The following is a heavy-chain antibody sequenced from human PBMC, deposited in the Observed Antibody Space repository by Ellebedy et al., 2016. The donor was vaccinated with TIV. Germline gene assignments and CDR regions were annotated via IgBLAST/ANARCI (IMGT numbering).Heavy chain of an antibody. CDR2: IKQDGSER. J-gene: IGHJ4*02. D-gene: IGHD1-26*01. CDR1: GFTFSNYW. CDR3: ARAVGPFDY. Sequence: GGSLRLSXAASGFTFSNYWMSWVRQAPGKGLEWVANIKQDGSERYYVDSVKGRFTISRDNSKNTLYLQMNSLSAEDTAVYYCARAVGPFDYWGQGTLVTVSS. V-gene: IGHV3-7*01.